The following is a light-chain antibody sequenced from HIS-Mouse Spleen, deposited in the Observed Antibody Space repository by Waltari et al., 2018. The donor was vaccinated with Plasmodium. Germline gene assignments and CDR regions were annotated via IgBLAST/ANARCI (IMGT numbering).Light chain of an antibody. CDR3: QQYNSYSYT. Sequence: DIQMTQSPSTLSASVGDRVTITCRAGQSISSWLAWYQQKPGEAPKLLLYKASSLESGVPSRFSGSGSGTEFTLTISSLQPDDFATYYCQQYNSYSYTFGQGTKLEIK. CDR1: QSISSW. V-gene: IGKV1-5*03. J-gene: IGKJ2*01. CDR2: KAS.